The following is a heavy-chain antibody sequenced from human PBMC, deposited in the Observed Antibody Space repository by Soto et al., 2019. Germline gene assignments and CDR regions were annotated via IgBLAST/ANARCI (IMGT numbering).Heavy chain of an antibody. Sequence: SETPSLTCTVSGGSISSGDYYWSWIRQPPGKGLEWIGYIYYSGSTYYNPSLKSRVTISVDTSKNQFSLKLTSVTTADTAFYYCAIDPNGYSYGLWGQGTLVTVSS. J-gene: IGHJ4*02. CDR2: IYYSGST. V-gene: IGHV4-30-4*02. CDR3: AIDPNGYSYGL. CDR1: GGSISSGDYY. D-gene: IGHD5-18*01.